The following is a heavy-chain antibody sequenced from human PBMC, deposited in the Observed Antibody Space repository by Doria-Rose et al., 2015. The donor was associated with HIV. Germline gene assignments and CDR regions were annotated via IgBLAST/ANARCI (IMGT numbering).Heavy chain of an antibody. J-gene: IGHJ6*03. CDR1: GLSFESYA. CDR2: ISWDSGAK. D-gene: IGHD3-3*01. V-gene: IGHV3-9*01. CDR3: AKAPIIGPKYYFYMDV. Sequence: VQLVQSGGGLVQPGRSLRLSCVGSGLSFESYAMHWVRLAPGKGLGWVAGISWDSGAKGNADSVEGRFTISRDNAKKSVYLEMRSLRPEDTAFYYCAKAPIIGPKYYFYMDVWGKGTSVTVSS.